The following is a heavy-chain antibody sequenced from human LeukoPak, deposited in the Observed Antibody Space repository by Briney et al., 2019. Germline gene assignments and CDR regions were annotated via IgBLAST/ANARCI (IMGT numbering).Heavy chain of an antibody. D-gene: IGHD4-11*01. Sequence: PGGSLRLSCAASGFTFSSYAMSWVRQAPGKGLEWVSAISGSGGSTYYADSVKGRFTISRDNSKNTLYLQMNSLRAEDTAVYYCVKSNYASVYYYYGMDVWGQGTTVTVSS. CDR3: VKSNYASVYYYYGMDV. CDR2: ISGSGGST. CDR1: GFTFSSYA. J-gene: IGHJ6*02. V-gene: IGHV3-23*01.